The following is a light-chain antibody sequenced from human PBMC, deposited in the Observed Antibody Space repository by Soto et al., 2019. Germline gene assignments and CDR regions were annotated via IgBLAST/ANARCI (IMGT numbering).Light chain of an antibody. CDR2: RNN. Sequence: QSVRTQPPSASGTPGQRVTISCSGSSSNIEGNTVNWYQQFPGTAPRLLIYRNNQRPSGVPDRFSGSKSGTSASLAISGLQSGDEADYYCAAWDDRLHDYVFATGTKVTVL. V-gene: IGLV1-44*01. CDR1: SSNIEGNT. CDR3: AAWDDRLHDYV. J-gene: IGLJ1*01.